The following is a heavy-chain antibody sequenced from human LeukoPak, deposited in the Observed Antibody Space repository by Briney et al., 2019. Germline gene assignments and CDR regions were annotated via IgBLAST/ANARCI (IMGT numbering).Heavy chain of an antibody. CDR3: AHVEYYIDT. Sequence: GSSVKVSCKASGGTFSSYTISWVRQAPGQGLEWMGRIIPILGIANYAQKFQGRVTITADKSTSTAYMQLSSLRSEDTAVCYGAHVEYYIDTWGKGTLVTVSS. D-gene: IGHD3-10*01. CDR1: GGTFSSYT. V-gene: IGHV1-69*02. CDR2: IIPILGIA. J-gene: IGHJ4*02.